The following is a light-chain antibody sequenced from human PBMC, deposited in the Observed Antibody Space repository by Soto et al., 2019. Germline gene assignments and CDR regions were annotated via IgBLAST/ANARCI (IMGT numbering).Light chain of an antibody. CDR1: QSISSY. Sequence: DIQMTQSPSSLSASVGDRVTITCRASQSISSYLNWYQQKPGKAPKLLIYAASSLQSGVPSRFGGSGSGTDFTLTISSLQPEDFATYYCQQSYSTTWTLGQGTKVDIK. V-gene: IGKV1-39*01. J-gene: IGKJ1*01. CDR3: QQSYSTTWT. CDR2: AAS.